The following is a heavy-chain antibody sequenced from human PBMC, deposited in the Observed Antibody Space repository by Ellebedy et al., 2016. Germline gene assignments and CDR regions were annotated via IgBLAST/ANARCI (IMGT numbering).Heavy chain of an antibody. CDR2: ISTSSSTK. CDR3: ARGLGRRGTAMARADYYCYMDV. Sequence: GGSLRLXXAASGFTFSSHSMHWVRQAPGKGLEWVAYISTSSSTKYYADSVKGRLTVSRDNAKNSLYLQMNSLRDEDTAVYYCARGLGRRGTAMARADYYCYMDVWGKGTTVTVSS. J-gene: IGHJ6*03. D-gene: IGHD5-18*01. CDR1: GFTFSSHS. V-gene: IGHV3-48*02.